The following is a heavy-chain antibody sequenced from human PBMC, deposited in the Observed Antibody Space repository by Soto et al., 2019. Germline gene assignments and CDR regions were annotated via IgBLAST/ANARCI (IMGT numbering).Heavy chain of an antibody. CDR3: TTDRGYLTFDY. CDR1: GGSISSSNW. Sequence: ETLSLTCAVSGGSISSSNWWSWVRQPPGKGLEWVANIKEDGTAKYYLDSVKGRFTVSRDNVKNSPYLQMNSLRAEDTAMYYCTTDRGYLTFDYWGPGTLVTVSS. D-gene: IGHD3-22*01. V-gene: IGHV3-7*01. CDR2: IKEDGTAK. J-gene: IGHJ4*02.